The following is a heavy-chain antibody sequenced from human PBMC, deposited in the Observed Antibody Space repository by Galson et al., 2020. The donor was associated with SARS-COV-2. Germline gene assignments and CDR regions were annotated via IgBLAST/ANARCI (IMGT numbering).Heavy chain of an antibody. Sequence: GESLKISCAASGFTFGSYRMHWVRQAPGKGLVWVSYIFSDGITTSYADSVKGRFTISRDNAKNTLYLQMNSLRAEDTAVYYCASRGVVVADTSFDFWGQGTLVTVSS. CDR1: GFTFGSYR. CDR2: IFSDGITT. D-gene: IGHD2-15*01. J-gene: IGHJ4*02. V-gene: IGHV3-74*01. CDR3: ASRGVVVADTSFDF.